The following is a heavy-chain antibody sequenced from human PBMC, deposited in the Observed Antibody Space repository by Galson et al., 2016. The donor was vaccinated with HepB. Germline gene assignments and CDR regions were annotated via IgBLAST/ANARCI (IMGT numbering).Heavy chain of an antibody. CDR1: GFTFNYYY. CDR3: AKIDSSALYARGVY. V-gene: IGHV3-23*01. Sequence: SLRLSCAASGFTFNYYYMHWVRQAPGKGLEWVSGIRGSGSSTYYADSVKGRLTISRDKSKNTVFLQMNSLRVEDTAIYYCAKIDSSALYARGVYWGRGTLVTVSS. D-gene: IGHD3-22*01. J-gene: IGHJ4*02. CDR2: IRGSGSST.